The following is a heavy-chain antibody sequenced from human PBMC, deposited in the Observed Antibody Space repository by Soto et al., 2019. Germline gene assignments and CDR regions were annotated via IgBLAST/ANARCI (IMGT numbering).Heavy chain of an antibody. J-gene: IGHJ4*02. D-gene: IGHD6-13*01. V-gene: IGHV4-4*02. Sequence: QVQLQESGPGLVKPSGTLSLTCAVSGGSISSSNWWSWVRQPPGKGLEWIGEIYHSGSTNYNPSLKRRVPISGDKSKNHVSLNLNSVTAADTAVYYCARVFTPNIAAAGTFDYWGQGTLVTVSS. CDR1: GGSISSSNW. CDR3: ARVFTPNIAAAGTFDY. CDR2: IYHSGST.